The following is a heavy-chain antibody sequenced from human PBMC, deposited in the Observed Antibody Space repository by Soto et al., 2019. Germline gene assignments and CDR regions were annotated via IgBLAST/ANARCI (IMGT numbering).Heavy chain of an antibody. CDR1: GYTFTSYG. V-gene: IGHV1-18*01. Sequence: ASVKVSCKASGYTFTSYGISWVRQAPGQGLEWMGWISAYNGNTNYAQKLQGRVTMTTDTSTSTAYMELRSLRSDDTAVYYCARYHYSSSWYYFDYWGQGTLVTVSS. CDR2: ISAYNGNT. J-gene: IGHJ4*02. CDR3: ARYHYSSSWYYFDY. D-gene: IGHD6-13*01.